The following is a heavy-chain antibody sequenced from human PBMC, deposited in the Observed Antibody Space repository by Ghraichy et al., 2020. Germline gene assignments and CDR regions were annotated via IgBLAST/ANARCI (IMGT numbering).Heavy chain of an antibody. Sequence: SETLSLTCAVYGGSFSGYYWSWIRQPPGKGLEWIGEINHSGSTNYNPSLKSRVTISVDTSKNQFSLKLSSVTAADTAVYYCARSYYDFWSGYIWYFDYWGQGTLVTVSS. J-gene: IGHJ4*02. CDR3: ARSYYDFWSGYIWYFDY. CDR1: GGSFSGYY. CDR2: INHSGST. D-gene: IGHD3-3*01. V-gene: IGHV4-34*01.